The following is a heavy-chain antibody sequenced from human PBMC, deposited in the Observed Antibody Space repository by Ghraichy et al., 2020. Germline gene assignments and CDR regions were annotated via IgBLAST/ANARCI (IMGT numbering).Heavy chain of an antibody. CDR3: ASLTVTYYGMDV. Sequence: TLSLTCTVSGGSISSGGYYWSWIRQHPGKGLEWIGYIYYSGSTYYNPSLKSRVTISVDTSKNQFSLKLSSVTATDTAVYYCASLTVTYYGMDVWGQGTTVTVSS. CDR1: GGSISSGGYY. CDR2: IYYSGST. V-gene: IGHV4-31*03. D-gene: IGHD4-17*01. J-gene: IGHJ6*02.